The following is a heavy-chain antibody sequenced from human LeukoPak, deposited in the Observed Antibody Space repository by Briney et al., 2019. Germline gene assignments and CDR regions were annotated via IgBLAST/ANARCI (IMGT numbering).Heavy chain of an antibody. CDR1: GYTFTSYG. CDR2: ISAYNGNT. V-gene: IGHV1-18*01. J-gene: IGHJ4*02. D-gene: IGHD6-19*01. CDR3: ARDNGIAVAGAYGY. Sequence: ASVKVSCKASGYTFTSYGISWVRQAPGQGLEWMGWISAYNGNTNYAQKLQGRVTMTTDTSTSTAYMELRSLRSDDTAVYYCARDNGIAVAGAYGYWGQGTLVTVSS.